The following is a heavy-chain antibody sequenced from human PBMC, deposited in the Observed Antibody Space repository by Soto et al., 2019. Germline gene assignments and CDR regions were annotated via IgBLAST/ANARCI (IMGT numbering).Heavy chain of an antibody. CDR2: IRGDGNDA. V-gene: IGHV3-74*01. CDR1: GFTFSNSW. Sequence: EVQLVESGGGLVQPGGSLRLSCAASGFTFSNSWMHWVRQVPGKGLVWVSRIRGDGNDANYADSVKGRFTISRDNAKNTLDLQMNSLRAEDTAVYYCARDLGLGSGSLGHWGQGALVTVSS. D-gene: IGHD3-10*01. J-gene: IGHJ4*02. CDR3: ARDLGLGSGSLGH.